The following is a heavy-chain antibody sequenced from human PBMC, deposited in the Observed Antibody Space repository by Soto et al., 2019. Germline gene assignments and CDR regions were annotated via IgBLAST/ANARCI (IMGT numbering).Heavy chain of an antibody. V-gene: IGHV1-8*01. CDR2: MNPNSGNT. CDR3: ARVGAGTGFFYYYGMDV. J-gene: IGHJ6*02. D-gene: IGHD6-13*01. Sequence: QVQLVQSGAEVKKPGASVKVSCKASGYTFTSYDINWVRQATGQGLEWMGWMNPNSGNTGYAQKFQGRVTMTRNTSISTAYMELSSLRSEDTAVYYCARVGAGTGFFYYYGMDVWGQGTTVTVSS. CDR1: GYTFTSYD.